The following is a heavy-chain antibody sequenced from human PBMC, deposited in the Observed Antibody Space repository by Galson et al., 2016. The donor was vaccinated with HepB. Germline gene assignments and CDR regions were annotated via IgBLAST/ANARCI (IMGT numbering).Heavy chain of an antibody. Sequence: SLRLSCAASGFTFSSYGMHWVRQAPGKGLEWVAVIWYDESNKNYADSVKGRFTISRDNSKNTLYLQMHSLRGEDTAVYYCAKGRWDFDSWGQGTLVTVSS. J-gene: IGHJ4*02. CDR2: IWYDESNK. CDR1: GFTFSSYG. CDR3: AKGRWDFDS. D-gene: IGHD5-24*01. V-gene: IGHV3-33*06.